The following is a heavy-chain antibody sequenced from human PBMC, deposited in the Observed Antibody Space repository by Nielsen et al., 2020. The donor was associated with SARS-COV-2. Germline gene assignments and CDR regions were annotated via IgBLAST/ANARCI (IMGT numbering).Heavy chain of an antibody. Sequence: GESLKISCAASGVTFSSYSMNWVRQAPGKGLEWVSSISSSSSYIYYADSVKGRFTISRDNAKNSLYLQMNSLRAEDTAVYYCARGGRGYSYGYYYYYGMDVWGQGTTVTVSS. CDR1: GVTFSSYS. CDR2: ISSSSSYI. J-gene: IGHJ6*02. CDR3: ARGGRGYSYGYYYYYGMDV. D-gene: IGHD5-18*01. V-gene: IGHV3-21*01.